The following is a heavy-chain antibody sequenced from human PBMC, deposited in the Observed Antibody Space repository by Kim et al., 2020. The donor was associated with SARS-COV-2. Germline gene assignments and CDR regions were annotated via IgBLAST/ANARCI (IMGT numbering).Heavy chain of an antibody. D-gene: IGHD3-10*01. CDR1: GYSFTSYW. V-gene: IGHV5-51*01. CDR2: IYPGDSDT. Sequence: GASLKISCKGSGYSFTSYWIGWVRQMPGKGLEWMGIIYPGDSDTRYSPSFQGQVTISADKSISTAYLQWSSLKASDTAMYYCARPTGSYYYGSGSYYKGVEAFDIWGQGTMVTVSS. CDR3: ARPTGSYYYGSGSYYKGVEAFDI. J-gene: IGHJ3*02.